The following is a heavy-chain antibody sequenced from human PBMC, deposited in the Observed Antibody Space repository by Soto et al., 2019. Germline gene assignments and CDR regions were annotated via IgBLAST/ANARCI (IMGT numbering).Heavy chain of an antibody. CDR3: ARRGYGPGFPYYYGMDV. CDR2: IYYSGST. V-gene: IGHV4-59*01. Sequence: QVQLQESGPGLVKPSETLSLTCTVSGGSMSSYYWSWIRQPPGKGLEWIGYIYYSGSTNYNPSLKSRVTMSVDTPENQFSLKLRSVTAADTAVYYCARRGYGPGFPYYYGMDVWGQGTTVTVSS. CDR1: GGSMSSYY. D-gene: IGHD5-18*01. J-gene: IGHJ6*02.